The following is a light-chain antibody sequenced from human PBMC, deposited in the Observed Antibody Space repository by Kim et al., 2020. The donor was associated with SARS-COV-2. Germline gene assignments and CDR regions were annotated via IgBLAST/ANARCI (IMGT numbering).Light chain of an antibody. CDR2: EVS. V-gene: IGLV2-23*02. J-gene: IGLJ2*01. Sequence: GQSIPSSCTGTSSDVGSYNLVSWYQQHPGKAPKLMIYEVSKRPSGVSNRFSGSKSGNTASLTISGLQAEDEADYYCCSYAGSSIVVFGGGTQLTVL. CDR1: SSDVGSYNL. CDR3: CSYAGSSIVV.